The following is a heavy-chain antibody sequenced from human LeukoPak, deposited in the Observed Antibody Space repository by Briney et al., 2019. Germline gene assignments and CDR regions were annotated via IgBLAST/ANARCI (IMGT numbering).Heavy chain of an antibody. CDR3: ARERSPYYFDY. J-gene: IGHJ4*02. Sequence: SGRSLRLSCAASGFTFSSYGMHWVRQAPGKGLEWVAVIWYDGSNRYYADSVRGRFTISRDSAKNTLYLQMNGLRAEDTAVYYCARERSPYYFDYWGQGTLVTVSS. CDR2: IWYDGSNR. D-gene: IGHD5-24*01. CDR1: GFTFSSYG. V-gene: IGHV3-33*08.